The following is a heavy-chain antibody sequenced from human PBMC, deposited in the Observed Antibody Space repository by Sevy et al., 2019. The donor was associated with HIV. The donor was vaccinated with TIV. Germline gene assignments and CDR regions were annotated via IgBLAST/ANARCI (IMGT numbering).Heavy chain of an antibody. CDR1: GGTFSSYA. CDR3: ARGADPGINWNFDY. Sequence: ASVKVSCKASGGTFSSYAISWVRQAPGQGLEWMGGIIPIFGTANYAQTFQGRVTITADESTSTAYMELSSLRSEDTAVYYCARGADPGINWNFDYWGQGTLVTVSS. V-gene: IGHV1-69*13. CDR2: IIPIFGTA. D-gene: IGHD1-20*01. J-gene: IGHJ4*02.